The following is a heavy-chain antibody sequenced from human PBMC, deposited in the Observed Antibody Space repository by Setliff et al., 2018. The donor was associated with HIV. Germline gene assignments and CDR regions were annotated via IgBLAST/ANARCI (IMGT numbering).Heavy chain of an antibody. CDR3: ARSQGIVPAAPLWY. J-gene: IGHJ4*02. Sequence: EASVKVSCKASGYTFTGYYMHWVRQAPGQGLEWMGWINPNSGGTNYAQKFQGWVTMTRDTSISTAYMELSRLRSDDTSVYYCARSQGIVPAAPLWYWGQGTLVTVSS. D-gene: IGHD2-2*01. CDR2: INPNSGGT. CDR1: GYTFTGYY. V-gene: IGHV1-2*04.